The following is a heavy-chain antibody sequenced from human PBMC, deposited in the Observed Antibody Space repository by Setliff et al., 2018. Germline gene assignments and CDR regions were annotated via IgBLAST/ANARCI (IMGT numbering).Heavy chain of an antibody. CDR1: DGSFSDYY. CDR2: INHYGST. J-gene: IGHJ3*02. V-gene: IGHV4-34*01. CDR3: ARRWNFGPYGSGIHDGFDM. D-gene: IGHD3-10*01. Sequence: SETLSLTCAVYDGSFSDYYWSWIRQPPGKGLEWTGEINHYGSTKYKSSLKSRVTTSVDTSKNQFSLKLNSVTAADTAVYYCARRWNFGPYGSGIHDGFDMWGQGTMVTVSS.